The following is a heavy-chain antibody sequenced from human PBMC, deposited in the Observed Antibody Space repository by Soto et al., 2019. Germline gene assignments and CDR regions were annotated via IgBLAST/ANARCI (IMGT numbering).Heavy chain of an antibody. D-gene: IGHD3-16*01. CDR2: IRSKADSGST. J-gene: IGHJ4*02. CDR1: GLTFRNVW. Sequence: DVELVESGGGLGKPGESLRLSCAVSGLTFRNVWMSWVRQAPGRGLEWVGRIRSKADSGSTGYAAPVNGRFIVSRDDSKDMLYLQMNSLKIEDTAVYYCTTDEGDARGFYNFDYWGQGILVTVSS. CDR3: TTDEGDARGFYNFDY. V-gene: IGHV3-15*07.